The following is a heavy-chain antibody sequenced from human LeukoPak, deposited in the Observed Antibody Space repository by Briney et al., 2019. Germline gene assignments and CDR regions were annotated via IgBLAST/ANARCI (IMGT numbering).Heavy chain of an antibody. CDR2: ISSSSSTI. D-gene: IGHD6-6*01. CDR3: ARGYSSSFYQYFDS. CDR1: GFTFSSYS. Sequence: GGSLRLSCAASGFTFSSYSMNWVRQAPGKGLEWVSYISSSSSTIYYADSVKGRFTISRDNAKNSLYLQMNSLRAEDTAVYYCARGYSSSFYQYFDSWGQGTLVTVSS. J-gene: IGHJ4*02. V-gene: IGHV3-48*04.